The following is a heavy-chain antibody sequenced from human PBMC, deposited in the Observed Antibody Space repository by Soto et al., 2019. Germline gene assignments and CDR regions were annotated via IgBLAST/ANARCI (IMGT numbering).Heavy chain of an antibody. CDR1: GFSLSTSGVG. V-gene: IGHV2-5*02. CDR2: IYWDDDK. D-gene: IGHD5-12*01. J-gene: IGHJ4*02. Sequence: QITLKESGPTLVKPTQTLTLTCTFSGFSLSTSGVGVGWIRQPPGKALEWLALIYWDDDKRYSPSLKSRLTTXKXXSKNHVVLTMTNMDPVDTATYYCAHVYGGYDNFDYWGQGTLVTVSS. CDR3: AHVYGGYDNFDY.